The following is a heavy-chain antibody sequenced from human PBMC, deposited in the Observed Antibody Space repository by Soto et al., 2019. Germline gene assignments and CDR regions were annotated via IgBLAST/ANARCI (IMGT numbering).Heavy chain of an antibody. D-gene: IGHD3-10*01. CDR3: ARDRPDYYGSGSYYPDY. J-gene: IGHJ4*02. CDR1: GGTFSSYT. V-gene: IGHV1-69*08. Sequence: QVQLVQSGAEVKKPGSSVKVSCKASGGTFSSYTISWVRQAPGQGLEWMGRIIPILGIANYAQKFQGRVTITAGKSTSTDYMELSRLRSEDTAVYYCARDRPDYYGSGSYYPDYWGQGTLVTVSS. CDR2: IIPILGIA.